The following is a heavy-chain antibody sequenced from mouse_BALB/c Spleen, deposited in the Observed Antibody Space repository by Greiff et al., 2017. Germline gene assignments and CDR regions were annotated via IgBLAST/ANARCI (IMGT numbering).Heavy chain of an antibody. V-gene: IGHV1-15*01. J-gene: IGHJ2*01. CDR2: IDPETGGT. CDR3: TPLNYFDY. Sequence: VQRVESGAELVRPGASVTLSCKASGYTFTDYEMHWVKQTPVHGLEWIGAIDPETGGTAYNQKFKGKATLTADKSSSTAYMELRSLTSEDSAVYYCTPLNYFDYWGQGTTLTVSS. CDR1: GYTFTDYE.